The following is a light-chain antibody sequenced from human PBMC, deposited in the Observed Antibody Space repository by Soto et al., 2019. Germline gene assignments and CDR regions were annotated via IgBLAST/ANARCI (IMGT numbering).Light chain of an antibody. J-gene: IGKJ2*01. CDR3: QQYGSSPKYT. CDR1: QSVSSNY. CDR2: GAS. V-gene: IGKV3-20*01. Sequence: EIVLTQSPATLSLSPGERATLSCRASQSVSSNYLAWYQQKPGQAPRLLIYGASSRATGIPDRFSGSGSGTDFTLTISRLEPGDFAVYYCQQYGSSPKYTFGQGTKLEIK.